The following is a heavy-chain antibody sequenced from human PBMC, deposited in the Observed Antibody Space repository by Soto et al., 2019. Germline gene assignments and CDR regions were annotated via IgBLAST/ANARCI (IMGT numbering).Heavy chain of an antibody. Sequence: PSETLSLTCTVSGGSVTNSSYYWGWIRQSPGKWLEWIGSVYYRGRSYSKSSVKSRVTISVDTSKNRFSLSLNSVTASDTAVYFCVSQRTTVPTQAYFDYWGPGALVT. CDR1: GGSVTNSSYY. CDR2: VYYRGRS. D-gene: IGHD4-17*01. V-gene: IGHV4-39*01. CDR3: VSQRTTVPTQAYFDY. J-gene: IGHJ4*02.